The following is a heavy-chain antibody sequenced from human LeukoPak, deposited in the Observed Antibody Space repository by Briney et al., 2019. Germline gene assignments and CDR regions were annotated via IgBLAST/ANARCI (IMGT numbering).Heavy chain of an antibody. CDR1: GYTFTSYD. J-gene: IGHJ6*03. D-gene: IGHD3-9*01. CDR3: ARGLRYFDWLYLCYMDV. Sequence: ASVKVSCKASGYTFTSYDINWVRQATGQGLEWMGWMNPNSGNTGYAQKFQGRVTITRNTSTTTAYMELSSLRSEATAVYYCARGLRYFDWLYLCYMDVCGKGNTVTVSS. CDR2: MNPNSGNT. V-gene: IGHV1-8*03.